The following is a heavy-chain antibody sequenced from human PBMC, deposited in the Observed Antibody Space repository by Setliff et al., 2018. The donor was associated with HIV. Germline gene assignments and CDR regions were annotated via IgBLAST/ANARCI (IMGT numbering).Heavy chain of an antibody. CDR2: INTNTGNP. D-gene: IGHD2-21*01. Sequence: ASVKVSCKTSGYTFTNYALNWVRQAPGQGLEWMGWINTNTGNPTYAQCFTGRFVFSLYTSVSTAYLQISSLKAEDSAIYYCARVSDTGVDPQTHRDYWGQGTPVTVSS. V-gene: IGHV7-4-1*02. CDR3: ARVSDTGVDPQTHRDY. J-gene: IGHJ4*02. CDR1: GYTFTNYA.